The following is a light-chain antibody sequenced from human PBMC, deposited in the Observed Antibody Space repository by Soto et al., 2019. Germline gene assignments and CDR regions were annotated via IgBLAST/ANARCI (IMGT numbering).Light chain of an antibody. CDR1: QSVTSF. Sequence: EIVLTQSPVTLSLSPGERATLSCRASQSVTSFLAWYQQKPGQAPRLLIYDVSNRATGIPARFSGSGSGTDFTLNISSLEPEDFAVYYCQQRRNWPLTFGGGTKVEIK. CDR2: DVS. J-gene: IGKJ4*01. CDR3: QQRRNWPLT. V-gene: IGKV3-11*01.